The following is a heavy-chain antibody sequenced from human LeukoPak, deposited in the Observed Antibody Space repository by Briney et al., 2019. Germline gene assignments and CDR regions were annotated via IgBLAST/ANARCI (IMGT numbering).Heavy chain of an antibody. CDR1: RYTFTGYY. CDR2: INPNSGGT. Sequence: GASVKVSCKASRYTFTGYYMHWVRQAPGQGLEWMGWINPNSGGTNYAQKFQGRVTMTRDTSISTAYMELSRLRSDDTAVYYCARSLGYCSSTSCYSAGWFDPWGQGTLVTVSS. V-gene: IGHV1-2*02. J-gene: IGHJ5*02. CDR3: ARSLGYCSSTSCYSAGWFDP. D-gene: IGHD2-2*01.